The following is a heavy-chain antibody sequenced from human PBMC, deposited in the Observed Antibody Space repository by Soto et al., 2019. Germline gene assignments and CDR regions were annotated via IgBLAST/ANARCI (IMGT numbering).Heavy chain of an antibody. J-gene: IGHJ5*01. D-gene: IGHD1-1*01. CDR1: GFTFNPYN. V-gene: IGHV3-21*01. Sequence: GGSLRLSCEGSGFTFNPYNMNWVRQAPGKGLEWVASISTSSSYIYYAASVEGRFTVSRDNAKNSLYLQMSDLRDEDTAVYYCARGLERATSKTWLDSWGQGTQVTVYS. CDR2: ISTSSSYI. CDR3: ARGLERATSKTWLDS.